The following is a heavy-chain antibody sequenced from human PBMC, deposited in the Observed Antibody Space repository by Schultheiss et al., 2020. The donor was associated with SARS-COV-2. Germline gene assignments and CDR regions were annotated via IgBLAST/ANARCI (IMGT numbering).Heavy chain of an antibody. Sequence: GGSLRLSCAASGFTFSSYSMNWVRQAPGKGLEWVSSISSSSSYIYYADSVKGRFTISRDNAKNSLYLQMNSLRAEDTAVYYCARDGYGSPGAGRVDYWGQGTLVTVSS. D-gene: IGHD1-26*01. CDR1: GFTFSSYS. V-gene: IGHV3-21*01. J-gene: IGHJ4*02. CDR2: ISSSSSYI. CDR3: ARDGYGSPGAGRVDY.